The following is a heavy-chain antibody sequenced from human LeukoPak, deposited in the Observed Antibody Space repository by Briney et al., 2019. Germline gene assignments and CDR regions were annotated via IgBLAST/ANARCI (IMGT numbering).Heavy chain of an antibody. CDR1: GFTFDDYA. CDR3: AKTCFEISYDSSGYFDY. Sequence: GRSLSLSCAASGFTFDDYAMHWVRHAPGKGLEWVSGISWNSGSIDYADSAKGRFTISRDNAKNSLYLQMNSLRAEDTALYYCAKTCFEISYDSSGYFDYWGQGTLVTVSS. CDR2: ISWNSGSI. V-gene: IGHV3-9*01. D-gene: IGHD3-22*01. J-gene: IGHJ4*02.